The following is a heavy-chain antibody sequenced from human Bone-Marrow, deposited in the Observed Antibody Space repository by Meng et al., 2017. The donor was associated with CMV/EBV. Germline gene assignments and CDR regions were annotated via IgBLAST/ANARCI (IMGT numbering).Heavy chain of an antibody. CDR2: ISTSGTTM. CDR3: ARLTAMGRYYYGMDG. J-gene: IGHJ6*02. V-gene: IGHV3-48*03. CDR1: GFTFGGYE. Sequence: GGSLRHSCAASGFTFGGYEMNWVRQAPGKGLEWVSYISTSGTTMYYADSVKGRFTISRDNAKNSLYLQMNSLRAEDTAVYYCARLTAMGRYYYGMDGWGQGTTVTVSS. D-gene: IGHD5-18*01.